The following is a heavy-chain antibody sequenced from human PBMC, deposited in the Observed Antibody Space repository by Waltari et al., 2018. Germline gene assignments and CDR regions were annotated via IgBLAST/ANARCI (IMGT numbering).Heavy chain of an antibody. J-gene: IGHJ4*02. D-gene: IGHD6-13*01. CDR1: GGPISSSSYY. CDR2: HYYSEST. CDR3: ACSAAVGGD. Sequence: QLQESGPGLVKPSETLSLICTVSGGPISSSSYYWGWDSPPSGKELVGLGSHYYSESTSNNAPLKGRLAISVDTSNNQVCLKLSSVTAAETDVYYCACSAAVGGDWGQGTLVSVSS. V-gene: IGHV4-39*07.